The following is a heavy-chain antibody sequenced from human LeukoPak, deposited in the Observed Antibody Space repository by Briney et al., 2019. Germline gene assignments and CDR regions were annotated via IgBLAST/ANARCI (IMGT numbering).Heavy chain of an antibody. V-gene: IGHV4-59*01. D-gene: IGHD1-7*01. Sequence: PSETLSLTCTVSGGSISSYYWSWIRQPPGKGLEWIGYIYYSGSTNYNPSLKSRVTISVDTSKNQFSLKLSSVTAADTAVYYCARDHPPPGQKLDYYYGMDVWGQGTTVTVSS. CDR2: IYYSGST. CDR1: GGSISSYY. CDR3: ARDHPPPGQKLDYYYGMDV. J-gene: IGHJ6*02.